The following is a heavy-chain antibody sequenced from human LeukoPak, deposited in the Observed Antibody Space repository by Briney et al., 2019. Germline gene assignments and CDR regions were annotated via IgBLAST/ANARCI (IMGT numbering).Heavy chain of an antibody. CDR1: GYTFAGYD. CDR2: MSPKSGNT. J-gene: IGHJ4*02. D-gene: IGHD4-11*01. CDR3: ARGVDYSNYGGDFDY. Sequence: ASVKVSCKASGYTFAGYDINWVRQATGQGLEWMGWMSPKSGNTSYAQKFQGRVTITRNTSINTAYMELSRLGSEDTAVYYCARGVDYSNYGGDFDYWGQGTLVTVSS. V-gene: IGHV1-8*03.